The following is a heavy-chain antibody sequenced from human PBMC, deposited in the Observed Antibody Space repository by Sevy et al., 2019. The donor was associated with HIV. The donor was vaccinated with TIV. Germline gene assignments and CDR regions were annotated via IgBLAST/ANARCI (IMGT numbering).Heavy chain of an antibody. CDR2: IRHKPYGGTK. CDR3: TRSSFDILAGYYGSDAGDGIDV. V-gene: IGHV3-49*04. D-gene: IGHD3-9*01. J-gene: IGHJ6*02. Sequence: GGSLRLSCTASGFIFGDFAMSWVRQAPGKGLEWVGFIRHKPYGGTKEYAASVKGRFTISRDDSKSIAYLQMNSLKTEDTAVYYCTRSSFDILAGYYGSDAGDGIDVWGQGTTVTVSS. CDR1: GFIFGDFA.